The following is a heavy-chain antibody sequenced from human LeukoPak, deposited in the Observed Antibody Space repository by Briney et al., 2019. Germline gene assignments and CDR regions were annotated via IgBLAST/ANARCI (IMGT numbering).Heavy chain of an antibody. J-gene: IGHJ4*02. D-gene: IGHD2-15*01. V-gene: IGHV5-51*01. Sequence: GESLKISCKGSGYSFTTYWIGWVRQMPGKGLEWMGIIYPGDSDTRYSPSFEGQVTIAADKSISTAYLQWSKLKASDTAMYYCARLPAQVAPPFGSWGQGTLVTVSS. CDR3: ARLPAQVAPPFGS. CDR2: IYPGDSDT. CDR1: GYSFTTYW.